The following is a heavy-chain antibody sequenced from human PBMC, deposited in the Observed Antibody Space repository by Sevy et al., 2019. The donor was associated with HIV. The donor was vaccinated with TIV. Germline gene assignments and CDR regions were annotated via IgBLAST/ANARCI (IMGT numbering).Heavy chain of an antibody. CDR1: GFTFNSYW. D-gene: IGHD6-19*01. Sequence: GGSLRLSCSTSGFTFNSYWLTWVRQAPGKGLEWVANINQDGSEKNYVDSVKGRFTISRDNAQKSVFLQMRPLRPADPGVYYCAREGSSSDTYYNHYAMDVWGQGTTVTVSS. CDR3: AREGSSSDTYYNHYAMDV. V-gene: IGHV3-7*01. CDR2: INQDGSEK. J-gene: IGHJ6*02.